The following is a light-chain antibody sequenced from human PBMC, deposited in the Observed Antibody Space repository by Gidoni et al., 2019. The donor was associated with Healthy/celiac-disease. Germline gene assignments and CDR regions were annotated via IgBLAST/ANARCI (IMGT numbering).Light chain of an antibody. V-gene: IGKV3-15*01. CDR2: GAT. CDR3: QQYNNWWT. CDR1: QSVSSN. J-gene: IGKJ1*01. Sequence: EIVMTQSPATLSVSPGARATLSCRASQSVSSNLAWYQQKPGQAPRRLIYGATTRATGIPARFSGSGSGTEFTLTISSLQSEDFAVYYCQQYNNWWTFGQGTKVEIK.